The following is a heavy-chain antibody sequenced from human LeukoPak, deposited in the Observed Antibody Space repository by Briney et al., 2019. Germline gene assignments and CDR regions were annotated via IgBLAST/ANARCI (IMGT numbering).Heavy chain of an antibody. CDR1: GFTFNNHL. CDR3: VRDRLSNDYAHNCFDS. CDR2: INFDGSTT. J-gene: IGHJ5*01. V-gene: IGHV3-74*01. Sequence: GGSLRLSCAASGFTFNNHLMHWVRQAPGKGLVWVSHINFDGSTTTYADSVKGRFTISRDNANNTLFLYMNSLRAEDTAVYYCVRDRLSNDYAHNCFDSWGQGTLVTVSS. D-gene: IGHD4-17*01.